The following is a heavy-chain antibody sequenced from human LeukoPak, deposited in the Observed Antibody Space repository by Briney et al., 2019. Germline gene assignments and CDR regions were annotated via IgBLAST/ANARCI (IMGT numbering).Heavy chain of an antibody. D-gene: IGHD3-9*01. CDR1: GVSISSSEW. J-gene: IGHJ4*02. V-gene: IGHV4-4*02. CDR2: IHRAGRT. Sequence: SETLSLTCAVSGVSISSSEWWIWVRQPPGQGLEWIGEIHRAGRTRYNPSLKSRVTISMDYSKNPFSLKLTSVTAADTAIYYCGKTDIYFTPIDYWGPGSLVTVSS. CDR3: GKTDIYFTPIDY.